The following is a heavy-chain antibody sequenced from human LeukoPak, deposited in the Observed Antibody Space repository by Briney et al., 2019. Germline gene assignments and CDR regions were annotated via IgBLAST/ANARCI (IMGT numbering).Heavy chain of an antibody. CDR1: GGSFSGYY. D-gene: IGHD2-21*01. CDR3: AREACGSGDCTNFDD. CDR2: INDSEST. V-gene: IGHV4-34*01. J-gene: IGHJ4*02. Sequence: PSETLSLTCAVYGGSFSGYYWSWIRQTPGKGLEWIGEINDSESTNYNPSLKSRATMSVDTSKNQFSLKLSSVTAADTALYYCAREACGSGDCTNFDDWGQGTLVTVSS.